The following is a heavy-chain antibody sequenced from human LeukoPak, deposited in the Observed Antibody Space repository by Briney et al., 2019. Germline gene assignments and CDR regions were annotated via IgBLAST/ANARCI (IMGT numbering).Heavy chain of an antibody. J-gene: IGHJ4*02. Sequence: GGSLRLSCAASGFTFRSYGMHWVRQAPGKGLEWVAFIRYDGSNKYYADSVKGRFTISRDNSKNTLSLQMNSLRAEDTAVYYCAGIDFDYWGQGTLVTVSS. CDR2: IRYDGSNK. CDR1: GFTFRSYG. V-gene: IGHV3-30*02. CDR3: AGIDFDY.